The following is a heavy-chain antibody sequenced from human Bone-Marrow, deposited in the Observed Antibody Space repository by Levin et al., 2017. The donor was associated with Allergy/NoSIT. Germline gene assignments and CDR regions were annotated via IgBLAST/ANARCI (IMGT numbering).Heavy chain of an antibody. CDR3: ARGGINRPDY. CDR2: SSSSSSTT. V-gene: IGHV3-48*01. J-gene: IGHJ4*02. CDR1: GGARRGKG. Sequence: PGGSLRLSCGAAGGARRGKGRKGGGKGEGKGLEWVSYSSSSSSTTNYEDSVKGRFTISRDNAKNSLYLQMKSMGAEETAVYYCARGGINRPDYWGQGTLVTVSS. D-gene: IGHD6-13*01.